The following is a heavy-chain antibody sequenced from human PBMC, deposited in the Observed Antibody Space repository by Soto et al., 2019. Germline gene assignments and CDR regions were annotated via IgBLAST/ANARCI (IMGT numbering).Heavy chain of an antibody. D-gene: IGHD3-3*01. CDR1: GFTFTSHA. V-gene: IGHV3-23*04. CDR3: AKWSYLDY. J-gene: IGHJ4*02. CDR2: ISGSDGKT. Sequence: GQLVESGGGVVQPGRSLRLSCAASGFTFTSHAMHWVRQTPGKGLEWVATISGSDGKTYYADSVKGRFSISRDTSRNTLYLQMNSLRADDTAIYYCAKWSYLDYWGQGTRVTVSS.